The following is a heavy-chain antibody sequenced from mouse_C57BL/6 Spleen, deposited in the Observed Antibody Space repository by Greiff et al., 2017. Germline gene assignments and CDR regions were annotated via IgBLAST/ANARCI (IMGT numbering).Heavy chain of an antibody. CDR2: IDPSDSYT. V-gene: IGHV1-69*01. J-gene: IGHJ4*01. D-gene: IGHD2-4*01. CDR1: GYTFTSYW. Sequence: QVQLKESGAELVMPGASVKLSCKASGYTFTSYWMHWVKQRPGQGLEWIGEIDPSDSYTNYNQKFKGKSTLTVDKSSSTAYMQLSSLTSEDSAVYYCARFYYDYDHYAMDYWGQGTSVTVSS. CDR3: ARFYYDYDHYAMDY.